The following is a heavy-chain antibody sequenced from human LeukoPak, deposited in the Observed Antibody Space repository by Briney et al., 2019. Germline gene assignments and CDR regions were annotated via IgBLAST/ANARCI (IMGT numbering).Heavy chain of an antibody. Sequence: PGGSLRLSCAASGFTFSSYAMSWVRQAPGKGLEWVSAISGSGGSTYYADSVKGRFTISRDNSKNTLYPQMNSLRAEDTTVYYCAKKPGHYYDSSGYSREYYFDYWGQGTLVTVSS. CDR1: GFTFSSYA. CDR3: AKKPGHYYDSSGYSREYYFDY. V-gene: IGHV3-23*01. D-gene: IGHD3-22*01. J-gene: IGHJ4*02. CDR2: ISGSGGST.